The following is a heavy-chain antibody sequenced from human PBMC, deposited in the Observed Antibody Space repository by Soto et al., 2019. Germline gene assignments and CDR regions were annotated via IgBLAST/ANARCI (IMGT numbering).Heavy chain of an antibody. D-gene: IGHD3-10*01. CDR1: GYTFTSFD. J-gene: IGHJ6*02. Sequence: VQLVQSGAEVKKPGASVKVSCKVSGYTFTSFDINWVRQATGQGLEWMGWMNPSTGATGYAEKFRGRGTRNKDTSISTAYMELSGLRSEDTAEYFCARASYGSGSYYLPDMDVWGQGTTVTVSS. CDR3: ARASYGSGSYYLPDMDV. V-gene: IGHV1-8*01. CDR2: MNPSTGAT.